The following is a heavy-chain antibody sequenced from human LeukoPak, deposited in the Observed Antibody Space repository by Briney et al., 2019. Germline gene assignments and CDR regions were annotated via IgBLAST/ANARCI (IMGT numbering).Heavy chain of an antibody. Sequence: PGGSLRPSCAASGFIFSRYWMHWVRQAPGKGLVWVSRINNDGSGTSYADSVKGRCTISRDNSKNTLYLQMSSLRAEDTAVYYCVKDLYYYGSGSYYNEDNWGQGTLVTVSS. CDR2: INNDGSGT. J-gene: IGHJ4*02. CDR1: GFIFSRYW. D-gene: IGHD3-10*01. V-gene: IGHV3-74*01. CDR3: VKDLYYYGSGSYYNEDN.